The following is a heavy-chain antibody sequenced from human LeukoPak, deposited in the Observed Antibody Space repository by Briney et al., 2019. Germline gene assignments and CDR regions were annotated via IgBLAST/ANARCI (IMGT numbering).Heavy chain of an antibody. CDR3: ARTPTSLSNPYYFDH. CDR1: GYSFSTYW. J-gene: IGHJ4*02. D-gene: IGHD3-16*01. V-gene: IGHV5-51*01. CDR2: IHPGDSDT. Sequence: GESLQISCKGSGYSFSTYWIGWVRQMPGKGLEWMGIIHPGDSDTRYSPSFEGQVTISADKSISTAYLQWSSLKASDTAMYYCARTPTSLSNPYYFDHWGQGTLVTVPS.